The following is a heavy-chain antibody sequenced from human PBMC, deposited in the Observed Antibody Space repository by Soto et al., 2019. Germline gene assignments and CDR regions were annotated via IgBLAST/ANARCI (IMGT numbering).Heavy chain of an antibody. V-gene: IGHV4-59*08. J-gene: IGHJ5*02. D-gene: IGHD3-9*01. Sequence: SETLSLTCTVSGGSISSYYWSWIRQPPGKGLEWIGYIYYSGSTNYNPSLKSRVAISVDTSKNQFSLKLSSVTAADTAVYYCAGRNYDILTGYPSEFDPWGQGTLVTVSS. CDR2: IYYSGST. CDR1: GGSISSYY. CDR3: AGRNYDILTGYPSEFDP.